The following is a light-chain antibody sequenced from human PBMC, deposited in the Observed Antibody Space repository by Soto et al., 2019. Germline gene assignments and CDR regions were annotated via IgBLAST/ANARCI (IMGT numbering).Light chain of an antibody. CDR2: GAS. CDR3: QHSYPSPTT. CDR1: QSIGKH. V-gene: IGKV1-39*01. Sequence: DIKMTQSPSFLSASVGDRVTITCRASQSIGKHLNWYQQKPGQAPKFLIYGASTLQSGVPPRFTGSGSGMDFTLTVNSLQAEDFATYYCQHSYPSPTTFGQGTRLEI. J-gene: IGKJ5*01.